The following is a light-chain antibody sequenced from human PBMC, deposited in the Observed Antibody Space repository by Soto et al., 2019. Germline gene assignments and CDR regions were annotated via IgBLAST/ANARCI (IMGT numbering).Light chain of an antibody. Sequence: EVVLTQSPGTLSLSPGERATLSCWASQSVSRSYLAWYQQKPGQAPRLLIYIASSRATGIPDRFSGSGSGTDFTLTISRLEPEDVAMYYCQQYGSSPYTFGQGTKLEIK. CDR1: QSVSRSY. CDR2: IAS. CDR3: QQYGSSPYT. J-gene: IGKJ2*01. V-gene: IGKV3-20*01.